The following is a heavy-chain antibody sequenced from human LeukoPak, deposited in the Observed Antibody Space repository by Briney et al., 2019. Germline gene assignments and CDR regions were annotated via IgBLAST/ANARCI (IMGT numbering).Heavy chain of an antibody. V-gene: IGHV4-30-4*01. CDR3: ARDEEKGEYYYDSSGYLPGY. CDR2: IYYSGST. D-gene: IGHD3-22*01. Sequence: SQPLSLTCTVSGGSISSGDYYWSWIRQPPGKGLEWIGYIYYSGSTYYNPSLKSRVTISVDTSKNQFSLKLSSVTAADTAVYYCARDEEKGEYYYDSSGYLPGYWGQGTLVTVSS. J-gene: IGHJ4*02. CDR1: GGSISSGDYY.